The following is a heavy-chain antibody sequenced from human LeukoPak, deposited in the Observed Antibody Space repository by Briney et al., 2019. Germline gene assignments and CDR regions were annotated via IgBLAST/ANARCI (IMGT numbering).Heavy chain of an antibody. CDR3: AKSNGDYGFDY. V-gene: IGHV3-33*06. D-gene: IGHD4-17*01. CDR2: IWYDGSNK. Sequence: GGSLRLSCAASGFTFSSYGMHWVRQAPGKGLEWVAVIWYDGSNKYYADSVKGRFTISRDNSKNTLYLQMNSLRAEDTAVYYCAKSNGDYGFDYWGQGTLVTASS. J-gene: IGHJ4*02. CDR1: GFTFSSYG.